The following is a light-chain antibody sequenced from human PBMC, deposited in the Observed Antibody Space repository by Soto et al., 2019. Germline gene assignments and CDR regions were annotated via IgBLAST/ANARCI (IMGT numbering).Light chain of an antibody. CDR1: SIDVSGYNY. V-gene: IGLV2-14*03. Sequence: QSALTQPASLSGSPGQSITISCTGTSIDVSGYNYVSRYQQHPGKATKLMIYDVSNRPSGVSNRFSGSKSGNTASLTISGLQAEDEADYYCSSYTSSSTLLYVFGTGTKLTVL. CDR3: SSYTSSSTLLYV. J-gene: IGLJ1*01. CDR2: DVS.